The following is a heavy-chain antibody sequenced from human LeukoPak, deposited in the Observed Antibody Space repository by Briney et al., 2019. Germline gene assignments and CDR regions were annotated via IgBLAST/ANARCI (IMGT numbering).Heavy chain of an antibody. CDR2: IYSGDNT. D-gene: IGHD5-12*01. J-gene: IGHJ4*02. CDR3: AKDRPTWPIDY. V-gene: IGHV3-53*01. CDR1: GFTVSSNY. Sequence: PGGSLRLSCAASGFTVSSNYMSWVRQAPGKGLEWVSVIYSGDNTYYADSVKGRFTISRDISKNTLYLQMNSLRAEDTAVYYCAKDRPTWPIDYWGQGTLVTVSS.